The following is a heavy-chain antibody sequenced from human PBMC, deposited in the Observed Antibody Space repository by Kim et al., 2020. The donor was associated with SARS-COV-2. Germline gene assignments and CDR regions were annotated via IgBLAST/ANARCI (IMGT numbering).Heavy chain of an antibody. CDR3: AKGGHGDYARRSWWDV. CDR1: GFTFSSYA. D-gene: IGHD4-17*01. Sequence: GGSLRLSCAASGFTFSSYAMSWVRQAPGKGLEWVSAISGSGGSTYYADSVKGRFTISRDNSKNTLYLQMNSLRAEDTAVYYCAKGGHGDYARRSWWDVWGQGTTVTVSS. CDR2: ISGSGGST. V-gene: IGHV3-23*01. J-gene: IGHJ6*02.